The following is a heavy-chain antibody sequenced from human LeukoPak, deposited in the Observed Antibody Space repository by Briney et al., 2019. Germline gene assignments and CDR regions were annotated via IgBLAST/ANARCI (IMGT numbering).Heavy chain of an antibody. Sequence: GGSLRLSCAASGFIFSDHYMDWVRQAPGKGLEWVGRTRNKANSYTTEYAASVKGRFTISRDDSQNSLYLQMNSLKTEDTAVYYCARDWDCSSTDCYGALGYWGQGTLVTVSS. CDR2: TRNKANSYTT. V-gene: IGHV3-72*01. CDR1: GFIFSDHY. D-gene: IGHD2-2*01. J-gene: IGHJ4*02. CDR3: ARDWDCSSTDCYGALGY.